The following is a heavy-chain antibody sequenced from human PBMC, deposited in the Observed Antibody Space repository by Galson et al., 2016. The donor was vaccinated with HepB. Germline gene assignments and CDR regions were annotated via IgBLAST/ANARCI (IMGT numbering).Heavy chain of an antibody. J-gene: IGHJ4*02. D-gene: IGHD3-22*01. Sequence: SLRLSCAASGFTSSNYDMSWVRQAPGKGLQWVSVVRASGNGGSTHYADSVKGRFTISRDNSKNTLYLQMNSLRAEDTAVYYCAILGMYYRDSSDYFTEDFWGQGTRVTFSS. CDR1: GFTSSNYD. CDR2: VRASGNGGST. V-gene: IGHV3-23*01. CDR3: AILGMYYRDSSDYFTEDF.